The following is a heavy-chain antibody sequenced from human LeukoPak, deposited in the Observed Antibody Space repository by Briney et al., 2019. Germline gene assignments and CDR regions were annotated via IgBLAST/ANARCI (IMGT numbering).Heavy chain of an antibody. Sequence: SETLSLTCAVYGGSFSGYYWSWIRQPPGKGLEWIGEINHSGSTNYNPSLKSRVTISVDTSKNQFSLKLSSVTAADTAVYYCARGGPRCDSTSCYDRGFDYWGQGALVTVSS. V-gene: IGHV4-34*01. CDR2: INHSGST. CDR1: GGSFSGYY. J-gene: IGHJ4*02. D-gene: IGHD2-2*01. CDR3: ARGGPRCDSTSCYDRGFDY.